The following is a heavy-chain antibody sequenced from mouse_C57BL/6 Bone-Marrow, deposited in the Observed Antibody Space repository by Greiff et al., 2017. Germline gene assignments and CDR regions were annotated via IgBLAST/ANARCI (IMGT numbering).Heavy chain of an antibody. Sequence: EVKLVESGGGLVQPKGSLKLSCAASGFSFNTYAMNWVRQAPGKGLEWVARIRSKSNNYATYYADSVKDRFTISRDDSESMLYLQMNNLKTEDTAMYYCVRQRNYFYYAMDYWGQRTSVTVSS. J-gene: IGHJ4*01. CDR1: GFSFNTYA. CDR3: VRQRNYFYYAMDY. CDR2: IRSKSNNYAT. D-gene: IGHD2-1*01. V-gene: IGHV10-1*01.